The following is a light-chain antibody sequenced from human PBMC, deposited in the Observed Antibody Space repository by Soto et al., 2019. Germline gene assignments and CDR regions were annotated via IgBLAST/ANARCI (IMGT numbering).Light chain of an antibody. V-gene: IGLV2-8*01. Sequence: QSVLTQPPSASGSPGQSVTISCTGTSSDVGGYNYVSWYQQHPGKAPKLMIYEVSKRPSGVPDRFSGSKSGNTASLTVSGLQAEDEADYYCSSYACSTPVVFGGGTKVPVL. CDR1: SSDVGGYNY. CDR2: EVS. J-gene: IGLJ2*01. CDR3: SSYACSTPVV.